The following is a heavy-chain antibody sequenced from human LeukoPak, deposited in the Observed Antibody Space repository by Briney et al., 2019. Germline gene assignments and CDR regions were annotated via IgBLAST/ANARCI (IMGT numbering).Heavy chain of an antibody. Sequence: SGTLSLTCTVSGCSVSSYYMSWSRQPAGKGLEWIWRIYASGSTTYNPSLKSRVTMSVDTRKNHFSLKLRSVTAADTAVYYCVISSSFYTYDYWGQGTLVTVSS. V-gene: IGHV4-4*07. J-gene: IGHJ4*02. CDR2: IYASGST. CDR1: GCSVSSYY. CDR3: VISSSFYTYDY. D-gene: IGHD3-22*01.